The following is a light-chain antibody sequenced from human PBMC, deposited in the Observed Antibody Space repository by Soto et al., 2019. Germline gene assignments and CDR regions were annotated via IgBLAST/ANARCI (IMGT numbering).Light chain of an antibody. CDR1: SSNIGAGYD. Sequence: QAFLTQPPSVSGAPGQRVTISCTGSSSNIGAGYDVHWYQQLPGTAPKLLLYNDNNRPSGVPDRISGSKSGTSASLAITGLQAEDEADYYCQSYASSLSGYVFGTGTKVTVL. CDR2: NDN. J-gene: IGLJ1*01. CDR3: QSYASSLSGYV. V-gene: IGLV1-40*01.